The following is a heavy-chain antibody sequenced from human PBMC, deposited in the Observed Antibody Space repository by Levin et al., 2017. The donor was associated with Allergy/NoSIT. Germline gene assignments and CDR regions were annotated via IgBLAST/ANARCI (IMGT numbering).Heavy chain of an antibody. D-gene: IGHD3-9*01. CDR2: IRSKAYGGTT. Sequence: GESLKISCTASGFTFGDYAMSWVRQAPGKGLEWVGFIRSKAYGGTTEYAASVKGRFTISRDDSKSIAYLQMNSLKTEDTAVYYCTRDTNSGGYFDPLYYYYGMDVWGQGTTVTVSS. V-gene: IGHV3-49*04. J-gene: IGHJ6*02. CDR3: TRDTNSGGYFDPLYYYYGMDV. CDR1: GFTFGDYA.